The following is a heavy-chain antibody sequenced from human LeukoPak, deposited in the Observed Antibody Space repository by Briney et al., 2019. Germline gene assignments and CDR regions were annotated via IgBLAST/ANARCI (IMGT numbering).Heavy chain of an antibody. CDR1: GGSISNYY. CDR3: ARGRISSGWFAHFDY. CDR2: IYYSGST. Sequence: SETLSLTCTVSGGSISNYYWSWIRQPPGKGLEWIGYIYYSGSTNYYPSLKSRVTISVDTSKSQFSLKLSSVTAADTAVYYCARGRISSGWFAHFDYWGQGTLVTVSS. V-gene: IGHV4-59*01. J-gene: IGHJ4*02. D-gene: IGHD6-19*01.